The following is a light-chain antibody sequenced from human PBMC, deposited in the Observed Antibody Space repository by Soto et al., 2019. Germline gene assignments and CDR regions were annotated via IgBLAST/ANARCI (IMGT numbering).Light chain of an antibody. CDR3: QQANSFLALT. CDR2: AAS. Sequence: DIQMTQYPATQSASVGDRVTITSRASQSISSWLAWYQQKPGKAPKFLIYAASSLQSGVPSRFSGSGSGTDFTLTISSLQPEDFATYYCQQANSFLALTFGGGTKVDIK. V-gene: IGKV1-12*01. J-gene: IGKJ4*01. CDR1: QSISSW.